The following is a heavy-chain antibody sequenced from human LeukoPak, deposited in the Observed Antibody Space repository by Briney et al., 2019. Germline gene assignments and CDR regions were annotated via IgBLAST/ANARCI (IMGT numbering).Heavy chain of an antibody. V-gene: IGHV4-4*07. CDR1: GGSISSYY. J-gene: IGHJ5*02. CDR2: IYTSGST. CDR3: ARDITRTNWFDP. D-gene: IGHD3-10*01. Sequence: SETLSLTCTISGGSISSYYWSWIRQPAGKGREWIGRIYTSGSTNYNPSLKSRVTMSVDTSKNQFSLKLSSVTAADTAVYYCARDITRTNWFDPWGQGTLVTVSS.